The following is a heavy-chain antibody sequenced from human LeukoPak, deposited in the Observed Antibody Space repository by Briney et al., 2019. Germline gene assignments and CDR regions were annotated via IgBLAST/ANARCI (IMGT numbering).Heavy chain of an antibody. J-gene: IGHJ4*02. V-gene: IGHV3-23*01. Sequence: GGSLRLSCAASGFTFSSYAMSWVRQAPGKGLEWVSVISGNGGSTYYADSVKGRFTISRDNSKNTLYLQMNSLRAEDTGVYYCAKIGSDLSITMIVVVHFDYWGQGTLVTVSS. CDR1: GFTFSSYA. D-gene: IGHD3-22*01. CDR2: ISGNGGST. CDR3: AKIGSDLSITMIVVVHFDY.